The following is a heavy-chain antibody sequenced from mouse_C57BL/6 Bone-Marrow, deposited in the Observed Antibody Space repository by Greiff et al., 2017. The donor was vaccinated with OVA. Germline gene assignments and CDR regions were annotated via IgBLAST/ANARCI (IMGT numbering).Heavy chain of an antibody. D-gene: IGHD2-1*01. CDR2: IYPRSGNT. V-gene: IGHV1-81*01. CDR1: GYTFTSYG. CDR3: ARGGNYNYYAMDY. Sequence: QVQLQQSGAELARPGASVKLSCKASGYTFTSYGISWVKQRPGQGLEWIGEIYPRSGNTYYNEKFKGKATLTADKSSSTAYMELRSLTSEDSAVYFCARGGNYNYYAMDYWGQGTSVTVSS. J-gene: IGHJ4*01.